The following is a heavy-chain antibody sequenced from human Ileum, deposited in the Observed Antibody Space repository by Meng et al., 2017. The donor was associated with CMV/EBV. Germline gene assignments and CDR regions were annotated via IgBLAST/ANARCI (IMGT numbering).Heavy chain of an antibody. Sequence: GESLKISCAASGFTFSSYSMNWVRQAPGKGLEWVSYISSSSSTIYYADSVKGRFTISRDNAKNSLYLQMNSLRAEDTAVYYCAREGAAGTFDYWGRGTLVTVSS. J-gene: IGHJ4*02. CDR1: GFTFSSYS. CDR3: AREGAAGTFDY. CDR2: ISSSSSTI. V-gene: IGHV3-48*04. D-gene: IGHD1-26*01.